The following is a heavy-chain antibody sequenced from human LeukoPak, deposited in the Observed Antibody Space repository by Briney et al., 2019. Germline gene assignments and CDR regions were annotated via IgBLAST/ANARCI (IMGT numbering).Heavy chain of an antibody. V-gene: IGHV4-39*01. CDR3: AGRIAAAGRLFDY. D-gene: IGHD6-13*01. CDR2: IYYSGST. CDR1: GGSISSSSYY. J-gene: IGHJ4*02. Sequence: SETLSLTCTVSGGSISSSSYYWGWIRQPPGKGLEWIGSIYYSGSTYYNPSLKSRVTISVDTSKNQFSLKLSSVTAADTAVYYCAGRIAAAGRLFDYWGQGTLVTVSS.